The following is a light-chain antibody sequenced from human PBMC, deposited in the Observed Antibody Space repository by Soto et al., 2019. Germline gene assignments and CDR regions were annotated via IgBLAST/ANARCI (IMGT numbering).Light chain of an antibody. CDR1: QGIRNF. CDR3: QQYNNWPPWT. Sequence: DIQMTQSPTSLSASVGDRVTITCRASQGIRNFVAWYQQKPGKAPKLLIYAASTLQSGVPSRFSGSGSGTDFTLTINSLQPEDVATYSCQQYNNWPPWTFGQGTKVEIK. J-gene: IGKJ1*01. CDR2: AAS. V-gene: IGKV1-27*01.